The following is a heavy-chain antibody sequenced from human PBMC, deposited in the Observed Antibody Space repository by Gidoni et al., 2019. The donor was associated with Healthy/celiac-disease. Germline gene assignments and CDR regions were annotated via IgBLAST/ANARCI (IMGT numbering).Heavy chain of an antibody. D-gene: IGHD1-26*01. V-gene: IGHV1-2*06. Sequence: PGQGLEWMGRINPNSGGTNYAQTFQGRVTMTRDTSISTAYMELSRLRSDDTAVYYCARGRGGSYSDYWGQGTLVTVSS. J-gene: IGHJ4*02. CDR3: ARGRGGSYSDY. CDR2: INPNSGGT.